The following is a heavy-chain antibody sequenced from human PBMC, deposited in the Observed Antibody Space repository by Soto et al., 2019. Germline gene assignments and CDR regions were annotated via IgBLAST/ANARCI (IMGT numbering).Heavy chain of an antibody. V-gene: IGHV3-23*01. CDR2: ISGSDGST. CDR3: AKAISGYNAPLDH. J-gene: IGHJ4*02. CDR1: GFTFSSYA. D-gene: IGHD1-20*01. Sequence: EVPLLESGGGLVQPGGSLRLSCAASGFTFSSYAMNWVRQAPGKGLEWVSVISGSDGSTYYADSVKGRFTISRDNSKNTLYVQRNSLRAEDTAVYYCAKAISGYNAPLDHWGQGTRVTVSS.